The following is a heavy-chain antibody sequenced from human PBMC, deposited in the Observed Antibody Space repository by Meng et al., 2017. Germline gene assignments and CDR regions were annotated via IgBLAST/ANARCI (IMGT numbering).Heavy chain of an antibody. Sequence: GGSLRLSCAASGFTFSSYAMSWVRQAPGKGLEWVSAISGSGGSTYYADSVKGRFTISRDNSKNTLYLQMNSLRAEDTAVYYCAKDEYYDFWSGSGAFDIWGQGKMVTVSS. CDR3: AKDEYYDFWSGSGAFDI. J-gene: IGHJ3*02. D-gene: IGHD3-3*01. CDR1: GFTFSSYA. CDR2: ISGSGGST. V-gene: IGHV3-23*01.